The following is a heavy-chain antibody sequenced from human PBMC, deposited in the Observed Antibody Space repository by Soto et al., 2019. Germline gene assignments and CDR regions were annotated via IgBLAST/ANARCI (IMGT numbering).Heavy chain of an antibody. V-gene: IGHV4-59*01. CDR3: ARDLRGSSSWYPNWFDP. CDR1: GGSISSYY. Sequence: SETLSLTCTVSGGSISSYYWSWIRQPPGKGLEWIGYIYYSGSTNYNPSLKSRVTISVDTSKNQFSLKLSSVTAADTAVYYCARDLRGSSSWYPNWFDPWGQGTLVTVSS. D-gene: IGHD6-13*01. J-gene: IGHJ5*02. CDR2: IYYSGST.